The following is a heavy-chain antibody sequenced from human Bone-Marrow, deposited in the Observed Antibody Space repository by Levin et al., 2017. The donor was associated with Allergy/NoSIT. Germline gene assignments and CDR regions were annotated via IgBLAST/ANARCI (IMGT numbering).Heavy chain of an antibody. J-gene: IGHJ4*02. CDR1: GFTFRNYW. Sequence: RGESLKISCAASGFTFRNYWMSWVRQTPGKGLEWVANIKEDGSQTYYVDSVKARFTISRDNAKNSLSLQMNSLRAEDTAVYYCTRYGTGWYNFDSWGQGTLVTVSS. CDR3: TRYGTGWYNFDS. V-gene: IGHV3-7*01. D-gene: IGHD6-19*01. CDR2: IKEDGSQT.